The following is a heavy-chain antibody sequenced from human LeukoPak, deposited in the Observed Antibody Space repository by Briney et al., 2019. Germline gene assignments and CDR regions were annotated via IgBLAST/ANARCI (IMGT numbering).Heavy chain of an antibody. CDR1: GGSISSYY. D-gene: IGHD2-2*01. Sequence: PSETLSLTCTVSGGSISSYYWSWIRQPAGKGLEWIGRIYTSGSTNYNPSLKSRVTISVDTSKNQFSLKLSSVTAADTAVYYCARVVVVPAAKGAPDYWGQGTLVTVSS. CDR2: IYTSGST. V-gene: IGHV4-4*07. J-gene: IGHJ4*02. CDR3: ARVVVVPAAKGAPDY.